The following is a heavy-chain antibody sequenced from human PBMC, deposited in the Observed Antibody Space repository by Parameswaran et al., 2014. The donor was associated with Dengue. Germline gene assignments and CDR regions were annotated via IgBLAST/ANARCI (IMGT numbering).Heavy chain of an antibody. Sequence: VRQMPGKGLEWVANIKQDGSEKYYVDSVKGRFTISRDNAKNSLYLQMNSLRAEDTAVYYCASSGWYVAWFDPWGQGTLVTVSS. CDR2: IKQDGSEK. CDR3: ASSGWYVAWFDP. J-gene: IGHJ5*02. D-gene: IGHD6-19*01. V-gene: IGHV3-7*02.